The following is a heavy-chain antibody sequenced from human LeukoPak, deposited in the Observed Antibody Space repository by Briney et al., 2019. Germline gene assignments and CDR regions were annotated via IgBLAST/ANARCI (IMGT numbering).Heavy chain of an antibody. D-gene: IGHD4-17*01. CDR1: GFTFTTYG. Sequence: GGSLRLSCAASGFTFTTYGMSWVRQAPGRGLEWVSIISAGGGTTYYADSAKGRFTISRDNAKNSLYLQMNSLRAEDTAVYYCARDKNGDQSYFDSWGQGTLVTVSS. V-gene: IGHV3-23*01. CDR2: ISAGGGTT. CDR3: ARDKNGDQSYFDS. J-gene: IGHJ4*02.